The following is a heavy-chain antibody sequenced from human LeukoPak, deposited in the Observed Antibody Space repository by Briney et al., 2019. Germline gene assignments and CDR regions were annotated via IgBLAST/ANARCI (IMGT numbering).Heavy chain of an antibody. V-gene: IGHV3-23*01. CDR3: AKWWLQQTIFDC. Sequence: GGSLRLSCTGSRHSFSTYGMSWVRQAPGKGLEWVSSISGSTSLTEYADSVKGRFTISRDNSKNTLYLQMNSLRAEDTAVYYCAKWWLQQTIFDCWGQGTLVTVSS. D-gene: IGHD2-15*01. J-gene: IGHJ4*02. CDR1: RHSFSTYG. CDR2: ISGSTSLT.